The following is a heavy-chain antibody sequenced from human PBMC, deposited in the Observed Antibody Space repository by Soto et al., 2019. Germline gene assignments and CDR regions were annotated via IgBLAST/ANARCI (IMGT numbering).Heavy chain of an antibody. Sequence: QLQLQESGPGLVKPSETLSLTCTVSGGSISSSSYYWGWIRQPPGKGLEWIGSIYYSGSTYYNPSLKSRVTISVDTSKNQFSLKLSSVTAADTAVYYCARSYYYGSAPPGYWGQGTLVTVSS. V-gene: IGHV4-39*01. D-gene: IGHD3-10*01. CDR3: ARSYYYGSAPPGY. CDR2: IYYSGST. CDR1: GGSISSSSYY. J-gene: IGHJ4*02.